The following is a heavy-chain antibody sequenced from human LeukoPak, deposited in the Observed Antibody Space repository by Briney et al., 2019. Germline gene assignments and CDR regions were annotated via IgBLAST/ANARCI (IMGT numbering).Heavy chain of an antibody. V-gene: IGHV3-23*01. CDR3: TKRSGFGNG. J-gene: IGHJ4*02. CDR2: ISDSGDST. CDR1: GFTFSSYS. D-gene: IGHD3-10*01. Sequence: GGSLRLSCAASGFTFSSYSMTWVRQTPGKGLEWVSGISDSGDSTYYADSVKGRFTISRDNSRNTLYLEMNSLRAEDTAVYYCTKRSGFGNGWGQGTLVTVSS.